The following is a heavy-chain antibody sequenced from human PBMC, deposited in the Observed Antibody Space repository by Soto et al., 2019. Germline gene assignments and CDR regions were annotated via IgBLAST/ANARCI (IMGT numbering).Heavy chain of an antibody. J-gene: IGHJ4*02. CDR1: GGTFSSYA. D-gene: IGHD5-18*01. Sequence: SVKVSCKASGGTFSSYAISWVRQAPGQGLEWMGGIIPIFGTANYAQKFQGRVTITADESTSTAYMELSSLRSEDTAVYYCARLLRGYSYDDYYFDYWGQGTLATVSS. CDR3: ARLLRGYSYDDYYFDY. V-gene: IGHV1-69*13. CDR2: IIPIFGTA.